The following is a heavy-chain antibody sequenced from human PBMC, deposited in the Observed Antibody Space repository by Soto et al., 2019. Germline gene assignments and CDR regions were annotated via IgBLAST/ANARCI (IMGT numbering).Heavy chain of an antibody. J-gene: IGHJ6*02. CDR3: ARVKVMESLYYYYGMDV. D-gene: IGHD2-21*01. CDR1: GFTFSSYS. Sequence: GGSLRLSCAASGFTFSSYSMNWVRQAPGKGLEWVSSISSSSSYIYYADSVKGRFTISRDNAKNSLYLQMNSLRAEDTAVYSCARVKVMESLYYYYGMDVWGQGTTVTVSS. V-gene: IGHV3-21*01. CDR2: ISSSSSYI.